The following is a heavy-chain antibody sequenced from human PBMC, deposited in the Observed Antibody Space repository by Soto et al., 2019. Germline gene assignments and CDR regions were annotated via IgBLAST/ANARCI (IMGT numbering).Heavy chain of an antibody. D-gene: IGHD1-1*01. CDR1: GGTFSSYA. Sequence: QVQLVQSGAEVKKPGSSVKVSWKACGGTFSSYANSWVRQAPGQGLEWMGGIIPIFGTANYAQKFQGRVTITADKSTSNAYMELSSLRSEDTAVYYCARASVQLERPWVYYYYYYGMDVWGQGTTVTVSS. V-gene: IGHV1-69*06. J-gene: IGHJ6*02. CDR2: IIPIFGTA. CDR3: ARASVQLERPWVYYYYYYGMDV.